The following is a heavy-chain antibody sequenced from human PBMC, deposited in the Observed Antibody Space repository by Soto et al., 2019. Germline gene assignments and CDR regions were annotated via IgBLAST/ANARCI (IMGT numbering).Heavy chain of an antibody. D-gene: IGHD2-15*01. CDR1: GYTFTGYY. J-gene: IGHJ5*02. V-gene: IGHV1-2*02. CDR3: ASGVIVVVVAAKGQNWFDP. CDR2: INPNSGGT. Sequence: ASVKVSCKASGYTFTGYYMRWVRQAPGQGLEWMGWINPNSGGTNYAQKFQGRVTMTRDTSISTAYMELSRLRSDDTAVYYCASGVIVVVVAAKGQNWFDPWGQGTLVTVSS.